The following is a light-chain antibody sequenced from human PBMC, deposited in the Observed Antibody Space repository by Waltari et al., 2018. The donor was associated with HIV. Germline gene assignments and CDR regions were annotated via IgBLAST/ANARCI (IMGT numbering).Light chain of an antibody. CDR2: CAS. Sequence: DIVLTPSTGTLSLSPGERAAPACRAGQRVSSSLLAWYQHKPGQATVLLIDCASSRAAGVPARFRGSGAGTDFTLTISRLEPEDFAVYYCQQYGSSPITFGQGTRLEIK. CDR3: QQYGSSPIT. J-gene: IGKJ5*01. CDR1: QRVSSSL. V-gene: IGKV3-20*01.